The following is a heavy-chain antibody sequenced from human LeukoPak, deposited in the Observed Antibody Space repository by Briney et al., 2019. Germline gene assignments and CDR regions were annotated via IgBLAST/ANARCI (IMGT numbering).Heavy chain of an antibody. CDR1: GGSISSYY. Sequence: SETLSLTCTVSGGSISSYYWSWIRQPPGKGLEWIGYIYYSGSTNYNPSLKSRVTISVDTSKNQFSLKLSSVTAADTAVYYCARDAPAASLYGMDVWGQGTTVTVSS. J-gene: IGHJ6*02. CDR3: ARDAPAASLYGMDV. D-gene: IGHD6-6*01. V-gene: IGHV4-59*01. CDR2: IYYSGST.